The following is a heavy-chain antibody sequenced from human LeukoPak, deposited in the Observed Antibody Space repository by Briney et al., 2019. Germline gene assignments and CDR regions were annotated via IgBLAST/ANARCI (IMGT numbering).Heavy chain of an antibody. CDR2: ISSSSSYI. V-gene: IGHV3-21*01. D-gene: IGHD2-8*01. CDR1: GFTFSSYS. Sequence: NSGGSLRLSCAASGFTFSSYSMNWVRQAPGKGLEWVSSISSSSSYIYYADSVKGRFTISRDNAKNSLYLQMNSLRAEDTAVYYCARGYFTNGVCYHFDYWGQGTLVTVSS. J-gene: IGHJ4*02. CDR3: ARGYFTNGVCYHFDY.